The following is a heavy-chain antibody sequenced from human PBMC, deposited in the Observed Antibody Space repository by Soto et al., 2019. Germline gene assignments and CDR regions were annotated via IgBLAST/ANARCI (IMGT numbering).Heavy chain of an antibody. J-gene: IGHJ4*02. CDR2: IYYSGSA. Sequence: SETLSLTCTVSGGSISSGGYWTWIRQHPGKGLEWIGYIYYSGSAYYNPSLKSRVTISIDTSKSQFSLKLSSVTAADTAIYYCARDKDGYNFLDYWGQGTLVTVSS. V-gene: IGHV4-31*03. CDR3: ARDKDGYNFLDY. D-gene: IGHD5-12*01. CDR1: GGSISSGGY.